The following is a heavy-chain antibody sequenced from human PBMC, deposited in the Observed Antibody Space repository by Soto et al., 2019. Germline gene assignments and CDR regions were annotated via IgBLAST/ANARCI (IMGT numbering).Heavy chain of an antibody. CDR2: IKSKTDGGTT. CDR3: TTHSVRGIVVVVAADTYYYYGMDV. CDR1: GFTFSNAW. V-gene: IGHV3-15*07. Sequence: GGSLRLSCAASGFTFSNAWMNWVRQAPGKGLEWVGRIKSKTDGGTTDYAAPVKGRFTISRDDSKNTLYLQMNSLKTEDTAVYYCTTHSVRGIVVVVAADTYYYYGMDVWGQGTTVTVSS. J-gene: IGHJ6*02. D-gene: IGHD2-15*01.